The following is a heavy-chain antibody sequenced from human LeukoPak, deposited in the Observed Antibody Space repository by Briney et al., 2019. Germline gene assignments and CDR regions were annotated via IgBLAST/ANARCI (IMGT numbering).Heavy chain of an antibody. CDR1: GFTFSSYW. Sequence: GGSLRLSCAASGFTFSSYWMSWVRQAPGKGLEWVANIKQDGSEKYYVDSVKGRFTISRDNAKNSLYLQMNSLRAEDTAVYYCARGSSGWYQVECYFDYWGQGTLVTVSS. D-gene: IGHD6-19*01. V-gene: IGHV3-7*04. CDR2: IKQDGSEK. CDR3: ARGSSGWYQVECYFDY. J-gene: IGHJ4*02.